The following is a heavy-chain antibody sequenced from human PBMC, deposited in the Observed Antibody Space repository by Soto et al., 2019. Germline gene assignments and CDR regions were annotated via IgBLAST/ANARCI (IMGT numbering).Heavy chain of an antibody. Sequence: GESLKISCKGSGYSFTSYWIGWVRQMPGKGLEWMGIIYPGDSDTRYSPSFQGQVTISADKSISTAYLQWSSLKASDTAMYYCARHIWRGVAEDYYYGMDVWGQGTTVTVSS. V-gene: IGHV5-51*01. CDR2: IYPGDSDT. J-gene: IGHJ6*02. CDR1: GYSFTSYW. CDR3: ARHIWRGVAEDYYYGMDV. D-gene: IGHD3-10*01.